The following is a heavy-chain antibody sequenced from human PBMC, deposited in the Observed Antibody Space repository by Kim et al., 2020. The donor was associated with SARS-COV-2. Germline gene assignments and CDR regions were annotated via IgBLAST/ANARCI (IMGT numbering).Heavy chain of an antibody. Sequence: SVKVSCKASGGTFSSYAISWVRQAPGQGLEWMGGIIPIFGTANYAQKFQGRVTITADESTSTAYMELSSLRSEDTAVYYCARDLYAKRWDIVATWASNWFDPWGQGTLVTVSS. J-gene: IGHJ5*02. CDR1: GGTFSSYA. D-gene: IGHD5-12*01. CDR3: ARDLYAKRWDIVATWASNWFDP. CDR2: IIPIFGTA. V-gene: IGHV1-69*13.